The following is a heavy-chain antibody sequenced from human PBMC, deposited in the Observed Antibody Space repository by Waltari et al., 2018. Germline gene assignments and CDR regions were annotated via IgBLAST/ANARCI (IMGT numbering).Heavy chain of an antibody. V-gene: IGHV3-7*01. Sequence: EVSLVESGGDLAQPGESLRLSFAASGSSLTNYLMSWVRQVPGKGLEWVADINESGSKKYYVDSVKGRFTISRDNAKNSVDLQMNSLRVEDTAVYYCARDDNINGASDAFDIWGQGTMVTVSS. CDR2: INESGSKK. D-gene: IGHD2-8*01. CDR3: ARDDNINGASDAFDI. CDR1: GSSLTNYL. J-gene: IGHJ3*02.